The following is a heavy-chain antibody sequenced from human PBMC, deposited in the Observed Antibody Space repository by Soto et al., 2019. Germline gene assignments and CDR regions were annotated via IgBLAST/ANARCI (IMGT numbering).Heavy chain of an antibody. CDR3: AKDGIAAAGTVGVPYYFDY. Sequence: EVQLLESGGGLVQPGGSLRLSCAASGFTFSSYAMSWVRQAPGKGLEWVSAISGSGGSTYYADSVKGRFTISRDNSKNTLYLQMNSLRAEDTAVYYCAKDGIAAAGTVGVPYYFDYWGQGTLVTVSS. D-gene: IGHD6-13*01. CDR1: GFTFSSYA. CDR2: ISGSGGST. V-gene: IGHV3-23*01. J-gene: IGHJ4*02.